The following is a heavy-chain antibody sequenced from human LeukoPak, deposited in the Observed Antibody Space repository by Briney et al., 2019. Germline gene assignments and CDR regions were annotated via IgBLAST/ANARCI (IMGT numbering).Heavy chain of an antibody. J-gene: IGHJ6*02. CDR2: IIPILGIA. D-gene: IGHD2-15*01. Sequence: SVKVSCKASGGTFSSYAISWVRQAPGQGLEWMGRIIPILGIANYAQKFQGRVTITANESTSTAYMELSSLRAEDTAVYYCAKVGGRLLQDDGMDVWGQGTTVTVSS. CDR1: GGTFSSYA. CDR3: AKVGGRLLQDDGMDV. V-gene: IGHV1-69*04.